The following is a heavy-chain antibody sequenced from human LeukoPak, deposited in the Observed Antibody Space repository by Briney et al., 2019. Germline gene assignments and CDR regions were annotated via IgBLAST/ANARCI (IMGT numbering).Heavy chain of an antibody. Sequence: SETLSLTCAVYGGSFSGYYWSWIRQPPGKGLEWIGEINHSGSTNYNPSLKSRVTISVDTSKNQFSLKLSSVTAADTAVYYCARQGIDAFDIWGQGTLVTVSS. V-gene: IGHV4-34*01. CDR1: GGSFSGYY. CDR3: ARQGIDAFDI. CDR2: INHSGST. J-gene: IGHJ3*02.